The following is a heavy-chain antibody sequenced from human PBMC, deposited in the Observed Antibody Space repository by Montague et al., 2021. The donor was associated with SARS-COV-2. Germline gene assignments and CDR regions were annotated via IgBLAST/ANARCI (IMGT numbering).Heavy chain of an antibody. J-gene: IGHJ6*03. CDR2: IYYSGST. CDR3: ARVVGDYDFWSGQYYYYYYMDV. V-gene: IGHV4-59*01. D-gene: IGHD3-3*01. CDR1: GGSISSYY. Sequence: SETLSLTCTVSGGSISSYYWSWTRQPPGKGLEWIGYIYYSGSTNYNPSLKSRVTISVDTSKNQFSLKLSSVTAADTAVYSCARVVGDYDFWSGQYYYYYYMDVWGKGTTVTVSS.